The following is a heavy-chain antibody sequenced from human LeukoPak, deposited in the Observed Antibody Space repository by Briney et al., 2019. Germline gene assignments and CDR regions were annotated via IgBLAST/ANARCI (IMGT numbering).Heavy chain of an antibody. CDR1: GGTFSSYA. V-gene: IGHV1-69*04. CDR2: IIAILGIA. Sequence: SVKVSCKASGGTFSSYAISWVRQAPGQGLEWMGRIIAILGIANYAQKFQGRVTITADKSTSTAYMELSSLRSEDTAVYYCARDLGSSWYFPLDYWGQGTLVTVSS. CDR3: ARDLGSSWYFPLDY. J-gene: IGHJ4*02. D-gene: IGHD6-13*01.